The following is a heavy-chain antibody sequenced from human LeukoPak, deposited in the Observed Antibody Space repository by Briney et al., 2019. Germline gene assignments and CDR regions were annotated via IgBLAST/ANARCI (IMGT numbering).Heavy chain of an antibody. CDR2: IYTSGST. Sequence: SETLSLTCTVSGGSISSYYWSWIRQPAGKGLEWIGRIYTSGSTNYNPSLKSRVTMSVDTSKNQFSLKLSSVTAADTAVYYCARDQEAVAGLRGNCYYYMDVWGKGTTVTVSS. J-gene: IGHJ6*03. CDR1: GGSISSYY. CDR3: ARDQEAVAGLRGNCYYYMDV. V-gene: IGHV4-4*07. D-gene: IGHD6-19*01.